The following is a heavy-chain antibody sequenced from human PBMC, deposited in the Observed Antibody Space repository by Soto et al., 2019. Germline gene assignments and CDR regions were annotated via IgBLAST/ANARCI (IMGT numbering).Heavy chain of an antibody. CDR3: ARSGYSSGWYFQH. Sequence: ASVKVSCKASGYTFTGYYMHWVRQAPGQGLEWMGWINPNSGGTNYAQKFQGWVTMTRDTSISTAYMELSRLRSDDTAVYYCARSGYSSGWYFQHWGQGTLVTVSS. J-gene: IGHJ1*01. CDR2: INPNSGGT. D-gene: IGHD6-19*01. CDR1: GYTFTGYY. V-gene: IGHV1-2*04.